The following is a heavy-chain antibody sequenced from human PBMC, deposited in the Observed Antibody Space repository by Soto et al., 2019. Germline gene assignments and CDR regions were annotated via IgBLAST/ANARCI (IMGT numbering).Heavy chain of an antibody. D-gene: IGHD3-10*01. CDR3: ARDTAVRGVISYYYYYMDV. Sequence: PSQTLSLTCAISGGSVSSNSAAWNWIRQSPSRGLEWLGRTYYRSKWYNDYAVSVKSRITINPDTSKNQFSLQLNSVTPEDTAVYYCARDTAVRGVISYYYYYMDVWGKGTTVTVSS. J-gene: IGHJ6*03. V-gene: IGHV6-1*01. CDR2: TYYRSKWYN. CDR1: GGSVSSNSAA.